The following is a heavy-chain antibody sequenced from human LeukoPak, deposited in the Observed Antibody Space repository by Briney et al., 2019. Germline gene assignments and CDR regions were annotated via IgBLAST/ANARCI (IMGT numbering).Heavy chain of an antibody. J-gene: IGHJ3*02. V-gene: IGHV4-39*07. CDR2: IYYSGST. CDR3: AREDGTAMDNAFDI. CDR1: GDSISTSNSY. D-gene: IGHD5-18*01. Sequence: SETLSLTCTVSGDSISTSNSYWGWIRQPPGEGLEWIGSIYYSGSTYYNPSLKSRVTISVDTSKNQFSLELSSVTAADTAVYYCAREDGTAMDNAFDIWSQGTMVTVSS.